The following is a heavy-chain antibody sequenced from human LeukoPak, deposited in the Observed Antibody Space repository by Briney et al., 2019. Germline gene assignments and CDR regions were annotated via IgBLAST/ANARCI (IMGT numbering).Heavy chain of an antibody. CDR2: ISAYNGNT. Sequence: ASVKVSCKASGYTFTSYGISWVRQAPGQGLEWMGWISAYNGNTNYAQKLQGRVTMTTDTSTSTAYMELSSLRSEDMAVYYCARDDPTISSSHYWGQGTLVTVSS. J-gene: IGHJ4*02. V-gene: IGHV1-18*03. CDR1: GYTFTSYG. CDR3: ARDDPTISSSHY. D-gene: IGHD1-1*01.